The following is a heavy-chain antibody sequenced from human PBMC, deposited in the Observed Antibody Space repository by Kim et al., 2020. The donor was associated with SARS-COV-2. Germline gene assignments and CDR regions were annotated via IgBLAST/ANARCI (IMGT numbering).Heavy chain of an antibody. D-gene: IGHD4-17*01. J-gene: IGHJ6*02. CDR2: INPNSGGT. V-gene: IGHV1-2*02. CDR1: GYTFTGYY. CDR3: ARDADYGDYGAYGMDV. Sequence: ASVKVSCKASGYTFTGYYMHWVRQAPGQGLELMGWINPNSGGTNYAQKFQGRVTMTRDTSISTAYMELSRLRSDDTAVYYCARDADYGDYGAYGMDVWGQGTTVTVSS.